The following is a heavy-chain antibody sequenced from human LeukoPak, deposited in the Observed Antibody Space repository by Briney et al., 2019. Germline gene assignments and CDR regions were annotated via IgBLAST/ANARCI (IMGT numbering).Heavy chain of an antibody. CDR1: GFTFSSYG. D-gene: IGHD1-7*01. J-gene: IGHJ4*02. V-gene: IGHV3-33*01. Sequence: PGGSLRLSCAASGFTFSSYGMHWVRQAPGKGLEWVALIWYDGSNKYHADSVKGRFTISRDNSKNTLYLQMNSLRAEDTAVYYCARREYGNYYFDYWGQGTLVTVSS. CDR2: IWYDGSNK. CDR3: ARREYGNYYFDY.